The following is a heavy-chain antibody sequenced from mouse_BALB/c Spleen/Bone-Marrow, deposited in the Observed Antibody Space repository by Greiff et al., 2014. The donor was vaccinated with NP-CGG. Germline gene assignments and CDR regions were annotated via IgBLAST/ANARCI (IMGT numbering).Heavy chain of an antibody. Sequence: EVKVEESGGGLVQPGGSLKLSCATSGFTFRDYYMYWVRQTPEKRLEWVAYISNGGGSTYYPDTVKSRFTISRDNAKNTLYLQMSRLKSEDTAMYYCARQGTLDYWGQGTSVTVSS. CDR2: ISNGGGST. V-gene: IGHV5-12*02. J-gene: IGHJ4*01. CDR1: GFTFRDYY. CDR3: ARQGTLDY.